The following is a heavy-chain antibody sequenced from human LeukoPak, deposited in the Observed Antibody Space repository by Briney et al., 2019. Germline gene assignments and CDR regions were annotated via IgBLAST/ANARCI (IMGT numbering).Heavy chain of an antibody. CDR3: ASGGIYDILTGPIDY. CDR2: ISSNRGST. J-gene: IGHJ4*02. CDR1: GFTFSSYA. D-gene: IGHD3-9*01. Sequence: PGGSLRLSCAASGFTFSSYAMHWVRQAPGKGLEYVSAISSNRGSTYYANSVKGRFTISRDNSKNTLYLQMGSLRAEDMAVYYCASGGIYDILTGPIDYWGQGTLVTVSS. V-gene: IGHV3-64*01.